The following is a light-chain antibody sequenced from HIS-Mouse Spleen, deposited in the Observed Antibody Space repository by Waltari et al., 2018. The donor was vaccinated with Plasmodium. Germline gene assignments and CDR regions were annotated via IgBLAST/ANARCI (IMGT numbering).Light chain of an antibody. CDR2: EVS. CDR1: SSAGGGDTY. Sequence: QSALTQPAYVSGSPGQSITISCTGTSSAGGGDTYVHWYQQHPGKAPTLMIYEVSNRPSGLSNRCSVSKSGNTASLTISGLQAEDEADYYCSSYTSSSTVVFGGGTKLTVL. V-gene: IGLV2-14*01. CDR3: SSYTSSSTVV. J-gene: IGLJ2*01.